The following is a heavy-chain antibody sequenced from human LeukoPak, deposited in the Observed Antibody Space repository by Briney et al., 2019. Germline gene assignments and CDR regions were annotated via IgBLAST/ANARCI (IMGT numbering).Heavy chain of an antibody. Sequence: GASVKVSCKASGYTFTGYYMHWVRQAPGQGLEWLGWIDPNSGGTNYAQKFQGRVTMTRDTSISTTYMELSRLRSDDTAVYFCARGIVAPGGWGQGTMVTVSS. J-gene: IGHJ4*02. CDR3: ARGIVAPGG. D-gene: IGHD1-26*01. V-gene: IGHV1-2*02. CDR1: GYTFTGYY. CDR2: IDPNSGGT.